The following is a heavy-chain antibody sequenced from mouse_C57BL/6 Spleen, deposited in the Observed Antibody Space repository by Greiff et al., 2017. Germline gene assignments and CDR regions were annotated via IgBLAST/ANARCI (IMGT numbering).Heavy chain of an antibody. CDR3: AGLPFAY. J-gene: IGHJ3*01. CDR1: GYTFTDYY. V-gene: IGHV1-26*01. Sequence: VQLQQSGPELVKPGASVKISRKASGYTFTDYYMNWVKQSHGKSLEWIGDINPNNGGTSYNQKFKGKATLTVDKSSSTAYMELRSLTSEDSAVYYCAGLPFAYWGQGTLVTVSA. D-gene: IGHD2-2*01. CDR2: INPNNGGT.